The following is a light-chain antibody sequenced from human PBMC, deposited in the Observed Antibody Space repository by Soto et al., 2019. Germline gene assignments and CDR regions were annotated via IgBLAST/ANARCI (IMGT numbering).Light chain of an antibody. Sequence: EIVLTQSPATLSLSPGERATLSCRASQSVSSYLAWYKQKPGQAPRLLIYDASNRATGIPARFSGGGSGTDFTLTISSLEPEDFAVYYCQQRSDWPPITFGQGTRLEIK. V-gene: IGKV3-11*01. CDR2: DAS. CDR3: QQRSDWPPIT. CDR1: QSVSSY. J-gene: IGKJ5*01.